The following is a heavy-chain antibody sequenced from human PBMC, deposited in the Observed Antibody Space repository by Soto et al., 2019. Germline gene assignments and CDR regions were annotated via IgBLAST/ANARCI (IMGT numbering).Heavy chain of an antibody. V-gene: IGHV3-23*01. D-gene: IGHD2-15*01. Sequence: PGGSLRLSCAASGFTFSSYAMSWVRQAPGKGLEWVSAISGSGGSTYYVDSVKGRFTISRDNSKNTLYLQVNSLRAEDTAVYYCAKRGLGCSGGSGYYCYYMAVWGKGTTVTVSS. CDR1: GFTFSSYA. CDR2: ISGSGGST. J-gene: IGHJ6*03. CDR3: AKRGLGCSGGSGYYCYYMAV.